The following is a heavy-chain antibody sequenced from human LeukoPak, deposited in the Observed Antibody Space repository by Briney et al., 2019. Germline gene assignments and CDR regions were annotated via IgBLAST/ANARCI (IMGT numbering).Heavy chain of an antibody. V-gene: IGHV3-21*06. CDR2: ISSSGSYI. Sequence: GGSLRLSCAASGFTFSSYAIQWVRQAPGKGLEWVSSISSSGSYIYYADSVKGRFTISRDNAKNSLDLQMNSLRVEDTAVYYCARGAGGSSSWSTIRYVDCWGQGTLVTVSS. D-gene: IGHD6-13*01. CDR1: GFTFSSYA. CDR3: ARGAGGSSSWSTIRYVDC. J-gene: IGHJ4*02.